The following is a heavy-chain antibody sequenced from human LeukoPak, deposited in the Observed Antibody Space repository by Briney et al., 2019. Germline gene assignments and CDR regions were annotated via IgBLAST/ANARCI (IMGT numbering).Heavy chain of an antibody. CDR1: GGSNSSGGYS. Sequence: SQTLSLTCAVSGGSNSSGGYSWSWIRQPPGKGLEWIGYIYHSGSTYYNPSLKSRVTISVDRSKNQFSLKLSSVTAADTAVYYCARENADSSGYNAFDIWGQGTMVTVSS. CDR3: ARENADSSGYNAFDI. CDR2: IYHSGST. V-gene: IGHV4-30-2*01. J-gene: IGHJ3*02. D-gene: IGHD3-22*01.